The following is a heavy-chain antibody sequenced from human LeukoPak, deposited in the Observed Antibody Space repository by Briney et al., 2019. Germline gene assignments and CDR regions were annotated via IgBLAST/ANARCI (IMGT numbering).Heavy chain of an antibody. CDR1: GGSISSSSYY. CDR2: IYTSGSTSGST. V-gene: IGHV4-61*02. J-gene: IGHJ4*02. D-gene: IGHD2-8*01. CDR3: ANTNSPRGLFDY. Sequence: SETLSLTCTVSGGSISSSSYYWNWIRQPAGKGLEWIGRIYTSGSTSGSTNYNPSLKSRVTISVDTSKNQFSLKLSSVTAADTAVYYCANTNSPRGLFDYWGQGTLVTVSS.